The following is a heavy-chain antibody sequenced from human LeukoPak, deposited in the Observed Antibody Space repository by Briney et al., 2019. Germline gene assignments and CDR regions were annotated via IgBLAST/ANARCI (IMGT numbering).Heavy chain of an antibody. D-gene: IGHD2-2*02. Sequence: EGSLRLSCAASGFTFSSYAMSWVRQAPGKGLECVSAISGSGGSTYYADSVKGRFTISRDNSKNTLYLQMNSLRAEDTAVYYCAEADRGRCSSTSCYNDCLGQGTLVTVSS. J-gene: IGHJ4*02. CDR2: ISGSGGST. V-gene: IGHV3-23*01. CDR1: GFTFSSYA. CDR3: AEADRGRCSSTSCYNDC.